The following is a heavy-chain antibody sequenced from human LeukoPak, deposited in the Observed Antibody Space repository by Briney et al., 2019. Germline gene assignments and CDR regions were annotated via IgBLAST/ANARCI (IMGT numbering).Heavy chain of an antibody. CDR2: ISSSGSTI. J-gene: IGHJ4*02. CDR3: ARVDYTGGYSYGYFDH. Sequence: GGSLRLSCAASGFTFSSYEMNWVRQAPGKGLEWFSYISSSGSTIYYADSVKGRFTISRDNAKNSLHLQMNSLRAEDTAVYYCARVDYTGGYSYGYFDHWGQGTLVTVSS. D-gene: IGHD5-18*01. CDR1: GFTFSSYE. V-gene: IGHV3-48*03.